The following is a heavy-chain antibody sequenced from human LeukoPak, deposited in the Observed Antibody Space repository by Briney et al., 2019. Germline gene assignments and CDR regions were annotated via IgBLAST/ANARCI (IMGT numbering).Heavy chain of an antibody. CDR3: ARGQGVSSWYRY. Sequence: SETLSLTCAVYGGSFSGYYWSWIRQPPGKGLEWIGEINHRGSTNYNPSLKSRVTISVDTSKNQFSLKLSSVTAADTAVYYCARGQGVSSWYRYWGQGTLVTVSS. CDR2: INHRGST. J-gene: IGHJ4*02. V-gene: IGHV4-34*01. D-gene: IGHD6-13*01. CDR1: GGSFSGYY.